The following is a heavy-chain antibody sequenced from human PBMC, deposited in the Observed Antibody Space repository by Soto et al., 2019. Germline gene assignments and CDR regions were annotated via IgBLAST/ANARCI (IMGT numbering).Heavy chain of an antibody. J-gene: IGHJ4*02. Sequence: PGGSLRLSCAASGFTFGSYAMSWVRQAPGKGLEWVSLVTYSGANTYYAGSVTGRFTISRDNSRNTLYLQMSSLRVEDTAVYYCSTPSLSTGGYSSFDSWGPGTLVTVSS. V-gene: IGHV3-23*01. D-gene: IGHD2-15*01. CDR1: GFTFGSYA. CDR3: STPSLSTGGYSSFDS. CDR2: VTYSGANT.